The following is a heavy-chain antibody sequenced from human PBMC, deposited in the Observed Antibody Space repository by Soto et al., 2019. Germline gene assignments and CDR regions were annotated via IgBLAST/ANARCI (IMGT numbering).Heavy chain of an antibody. J-gene: IGHJ4*02. Sequence: QIQLVQSGAEVKKPGASVNISCKASGYNFDKYAIMWVRQARGQGLEWLGWISAFNGNTNQAPKAQSRLTLTTDTSTKTALMELRSLTSDDTAVYYWGRVLSGTYLDELDFWGQGTLVTVSS. CDR3: GRVLSGTYLDELDF. V-gene: IGHV1-18*01. CDR2: ISAFNGNT. CDR1: GYNFDKYA. D-gene: IGHD1-26*01.